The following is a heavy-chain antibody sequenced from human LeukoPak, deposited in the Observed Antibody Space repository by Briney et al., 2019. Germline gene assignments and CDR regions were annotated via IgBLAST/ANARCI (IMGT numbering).Heavy chain of an antibody. Sequence: GGSLRLSCAASGFTFSSYDMHWVRQAPGKGLEWVTFIRYDGSDKYYADSVKGRFTISRANSKNTLYLQMNSLRAEDTAVYYCAKSGGFDPWGQGTLVTVSS. V-gene: IGHV3-30*02. CDR3: AKSGGFDP. CDR1: GFTFSSYD. D-gene: IGHD3-16*01. J-gene: IGHJ5*02. CDR2: IRYDGSDK.